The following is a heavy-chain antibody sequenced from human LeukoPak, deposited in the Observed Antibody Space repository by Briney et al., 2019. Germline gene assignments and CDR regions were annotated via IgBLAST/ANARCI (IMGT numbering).Heavy chain of an antibody. J-gene: IGHJ4*02. CDR1: GGSISSSSYY. Sequence: TSETLSLTCTVSGGSISSSSYYWGWIRQPPGKGLEWIGSIYYSGSTYYNPSLKSRVTISVDTSKNQFSLKLSSVTAADTAVYYCARAALGALDYWGQGTLVTVSS. D-gene: IGHD4/OR15-4a*01. CDR3: ARAALGALDY. CDR2: IYYSGST. V-gene: IGHV4-39*01.